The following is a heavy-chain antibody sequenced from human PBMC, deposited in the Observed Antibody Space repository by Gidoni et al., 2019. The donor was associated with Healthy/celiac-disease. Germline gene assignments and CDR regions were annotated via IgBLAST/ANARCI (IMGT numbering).Heavy chain of an antibody. CDR3: ATVVRRVGYFDY. Sequence: QVQLVQSGAEVKKPGASVKVYCKVSGYTLTELSMHWVRQAPGKGLEWMGGFDPEDVETIYAQKFQGRVTMTEDTSTDTAYMELSSLRSEDTAVYYCATVVRRVGYFDYWGQGTLVTVSS. J-gene: IGHJ4*02. CDR2: FDPEDVET. V-gene: IGHV1-24*01. CDR1: GYTLTELS.